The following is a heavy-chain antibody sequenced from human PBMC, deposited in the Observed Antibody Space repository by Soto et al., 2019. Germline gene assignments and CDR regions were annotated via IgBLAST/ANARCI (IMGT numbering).Heavy chain of an antibody. J-gene: IGHJ4*02. V-gene: IGHV3-13*01. CDR1: GFTFSSYD. CDR3: ARGSHPGIAVAGTLDY. D-gene: IGHD6-19*01. Sequence: GGSLRLSCAASGFTFSSYDMHWVRQATGKGLEWVSAIGTAGDTYYPGSVKGRFTISRENAKNSLYLQMNSLRAGDTAVYYCARGSHPGIAVAGTLDYWGQGTLVTVSS. CDR2: IGTAGDT.